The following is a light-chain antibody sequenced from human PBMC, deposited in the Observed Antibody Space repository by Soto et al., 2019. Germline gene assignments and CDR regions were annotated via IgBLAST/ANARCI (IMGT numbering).Light chain of an antibody. CDR2: SNN. J-gene: IGLJ3*02. V-gene: IGLV1-44*01. CDR3: AAWDDSLNGWV. Sequence: QAVVTQPPSASGTPGQRVTISCFGSSSNIGSNTVNWYQQFTGTAPRLLVYSNNQRPSGVPDRFSGSKSGTSASLAISGLQSEDEGEYYCAAWDDSLNGWVFGGGTKLTVL. CDR1: SSNIGSNT.